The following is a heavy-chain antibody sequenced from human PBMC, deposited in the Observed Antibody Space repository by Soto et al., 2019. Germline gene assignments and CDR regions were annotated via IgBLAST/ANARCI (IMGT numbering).Heavy chain of an antibody. D-gene: IGHD3-22*01. CDR2: IRSKANSYAT. CDR1: GFTFSGSA. Sequence: PGGSLRLSCAASGFTFSGSAMHWVRQASGKGLEWVGRIRSKANSYATAYAASVKGRFTISRDDSKNTAYLQMNSLKTEDTAVYYCTRLGYDSSGPTTGDAFDIWGQGTMVTASS. CDR3: TRLGYDSSGPTTGDAFDI. V-gene: IGHV3-73*01. J-gene: IGHJ3*02.